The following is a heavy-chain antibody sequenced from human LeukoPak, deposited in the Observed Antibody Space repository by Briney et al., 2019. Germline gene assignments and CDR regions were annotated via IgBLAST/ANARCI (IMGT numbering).Heavy chain of an antibody. D-gene: IGHD3-3*01. J-gene: IGHJ4*02. CDR3: ARDRDTYDFWSGDTSGYFDY. CDR1: GGSISSGSYY. V-gene: IGHV4-61*02. Sequence: SETLSLTCTVSGGSISSGSYYWSWIRQPAGKGLEWIGRIYTSGSTNYNPSLKSRVTISVDTSKNQFSLKLSSVTAADTAVYYCARDRDTYDFWSGDTSGYFDYWGQGTLVTVSS. CDR2: IYTSGST.